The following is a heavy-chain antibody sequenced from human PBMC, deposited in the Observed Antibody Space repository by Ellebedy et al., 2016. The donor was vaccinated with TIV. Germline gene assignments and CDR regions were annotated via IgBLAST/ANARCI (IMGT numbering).Heavy chain of an antibody. J-gene: IGHJ4*02. CDR3: AVSRWAAAGLYYFDF. CDR2: ISDDGTSE. Sequence: PGGPLRLSCAASGFTFSYYALHWVRQAPGKGLEWVAVISDDGTSEHYGDSVKGRFTISRDNSKNTLYMQMNSLRVEDTAVYYCAVSRWAAAGLYYFDFWGQGTLVTVSS. V-gene: IGHV3-30-3*01. D-gene: IGHD6-13*01. CDR1: GFTFSYYA.